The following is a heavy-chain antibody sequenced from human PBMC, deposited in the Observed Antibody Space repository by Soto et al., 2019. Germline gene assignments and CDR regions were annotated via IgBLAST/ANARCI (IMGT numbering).Heavy chain of an antibody. CDR1: GFTFISYE. Sequence: LRLSCAASGFTFISYEMNWVRQAPGKGLEWVSYISSSGSTIYYADSVKGRFTISRDNAKNSLYLQMNSLRAEDTAVYYCARDRFNGVADIINWFDPWGQGTLVTVSS. CDR3: ARDRFNGVADIINWFDP. V-gene: IGHV3-48*03. D-gene: IGHD6-19*01. CDR2: ISSSGSTI. J-gene: IGHJ5*02.